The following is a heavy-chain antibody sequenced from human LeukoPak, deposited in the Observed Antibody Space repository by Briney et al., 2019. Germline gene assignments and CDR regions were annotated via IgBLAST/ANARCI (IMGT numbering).Heavy chain of an antibody. Sequence: GASVKVSCKVSGYTLNELSMHWVRQSPGKGLEWMGSFHPEDGETIYAQKFQGRVSMTEDTSTDTAYIELGSLKSEDTAVYYCAADRFCTSTTCFGNWFDPWGQGTLVTVSS. J-gene: IGHJ5*02. D-gene: IGHD2-2*01. CDR2: FHPEDGET. CDR3: AADRFCTSTTCFGNWFDP. V-gene: IGHV1-24*01. CDR1: GYTLNELS.